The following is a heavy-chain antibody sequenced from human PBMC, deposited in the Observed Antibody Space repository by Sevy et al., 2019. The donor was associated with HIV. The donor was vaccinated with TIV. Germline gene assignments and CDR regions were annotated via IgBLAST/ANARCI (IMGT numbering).Heavy chain of an antibody. V-gene: IGHV3-7*01. Sequence: GGSLRLSCAASGFTFSDYYMSWIRQAPGKGLEWVATIKQDESEKYYVDSVKGRFAISRDNGKNSVSLQMNGLRVEDTALYYCAREVGGFNWRPYYFDSWGQRTLVTVSS. CDR3: AREVGGFNWRPYYFDS. CDR1: GFTFSDYY. D-gene: IGHD3-3*01. J-gene: IGHJ4*02. CDR2: IKQDESEK.